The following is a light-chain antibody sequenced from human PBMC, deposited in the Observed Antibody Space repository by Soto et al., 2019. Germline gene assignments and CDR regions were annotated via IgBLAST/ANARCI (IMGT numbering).Light chain of an antibody. Sequence: DIQLTQSPSLLSASVGDRVTITCRASQGISSLLAWYQQQSGKAPKLLISAASTLQSGVPSRFSGSGSGTEFTLTISSLQPADFATYYCQQFNSYPRTFGQGTTVEIK. CDR2: AAS. CDR3: QQFNSYPRT. CDR1: QGISSL. J-gene: IGKJ1*01. V-gene: IGKV1-9*01.